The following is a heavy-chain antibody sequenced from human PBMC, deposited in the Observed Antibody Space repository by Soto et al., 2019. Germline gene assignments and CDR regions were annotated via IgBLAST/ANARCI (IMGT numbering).Heavy chain of an antibody. J-gene: IGHJ4*02. CDR2: ISYSGST. D-gene: IGHD2-15*01. CDR1: GDSISRFY. CDR3: GRLLSETLLVAF. V-gene: IGHV4-59*01. Sequence: KPSETLSLTCTVSGDSISRFYWSWIRQPPGKGLEWIGYISYSGSTNFNPSLKSRVTIFLDTSKNQLSLNLNSVTAADTAVYYCGRLLSETLLVAFWGQGTLVTVSS.